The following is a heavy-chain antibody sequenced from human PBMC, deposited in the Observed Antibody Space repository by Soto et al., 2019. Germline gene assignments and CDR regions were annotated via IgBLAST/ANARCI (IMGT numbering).Heavy chain of an antibody. CDR2: IMPVFATP. Sequence: QVQLMQSGAEVKKPGSSVKVSCKASEGTFSTSAISWVRQAPGEGLEWVGGIMPVFATPDYAQKFQGRVTISADESTTTAYLELTSLTTDDTAVYYCARDKDRQQLGGNYYYILDVWGQGTAITVSS. CDR3: ARDKDRQQLGGNYYYILDV. V-gene: IGHV1-69*12. CDR1: EGTFSTSA. D-gene: IGHD3-3*02. J-gene: IGHJ6*02.